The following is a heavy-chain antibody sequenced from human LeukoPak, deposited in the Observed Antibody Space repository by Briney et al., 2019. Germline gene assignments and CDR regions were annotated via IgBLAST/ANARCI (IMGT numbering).Heavy chain of an antibody. Sequence: SETLSLTCTVSGGSISSSSYYWGWIRQPPGKGLEWIGTMYYSGSTYYNPSLKSRVTISVDTSKNQFSLKLSSVTAADTAVYYCARSGRFGDPTLDYWGQGTLVTVSS. J-gene: IGHJ4*02. CDR3: ARSGRFGDPTLDY. V-gene: IGHV4-39*07. CDR2: MYYSGST. CDR1: GGSISSSSYY. D-gene: IGHD3-10*01.